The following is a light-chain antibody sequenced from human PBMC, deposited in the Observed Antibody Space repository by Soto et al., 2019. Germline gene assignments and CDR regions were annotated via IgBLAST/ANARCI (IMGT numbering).Light chain of an antibody. CDR1: QGIRTD. Sequence: AIPMTQSPSSLSASVGDRVTITCRASQGIRTDLGWYQQKPGKAPKLLIYAASILQSGAPSRFSGSGSGTDFTLTISSLQPEDFATYYCLQDHNYPWTFGQGTKVEIK. V-gene: IGKV1-6*01. J-gene: IGKJ1*01. CDR3: LQDHNYPWT. CDR2: AAS.